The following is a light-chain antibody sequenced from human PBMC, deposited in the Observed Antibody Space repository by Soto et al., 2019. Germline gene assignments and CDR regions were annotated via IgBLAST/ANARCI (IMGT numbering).Light chain of an antibody. J-gene: IGKJ1*01. CDR1: QSVLYISNNKTY. V-gene: IGKV4-1*01. Sequence: DIVMTQSPDSLAVSLGERATINCKSSQSVLYISNNKTYLAWYQQKPGQPPKLLIYWASTRETGVPDRFSGSGSGTDFTLTISSLQAADVAIYYCQQYYGTPPTFGQGTKVDIK. CDR3: QQYYGTPPT. CDR2: WAS.